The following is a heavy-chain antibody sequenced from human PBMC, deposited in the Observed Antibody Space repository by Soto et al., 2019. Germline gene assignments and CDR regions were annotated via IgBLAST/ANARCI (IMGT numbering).Heavy chain of an antibody. CDR2: IKQDGSEK. CDR1: GFTFRDYW. J-gene: IGHJ6*02. CDR3: ASNRVLLRVYGIQDHYGMDV. D-gene: IGHD2-8*01. Sequence: RLSCASSGFTFRDYWMSWVRQAPGKGLEWVATIKQDGSEKYYVDSVEGRFTISRDNAKNSLYLQMNSLRAEDSALYYCASNRVLLRVYGIQDHYGMDVWGQGNTVAVS. V-gene: IGHV3-7*01.